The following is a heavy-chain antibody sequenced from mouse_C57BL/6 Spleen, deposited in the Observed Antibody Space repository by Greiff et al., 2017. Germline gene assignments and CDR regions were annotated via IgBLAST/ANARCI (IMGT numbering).Heavy chain of an antibody. CDR3: ARDDYASAWFAY. D-gene: IGHD2-4*01. V-gene: IGHV1-64*01. CDR1: GYTFTSYW. Sequence: VQLQQPGAELVKPGASVKLSCKASGYTFTSYWMHWVKQRPGQGLEWIGMIHPNSGSTNYNEKFKSKATLTVDKSSSTAYMQLSSLTSEDSAVYYCARDDYASAWFAYWGQGTLVTVSA. J-gene: IGHJ3*01. CDR2: IHPNSGST.